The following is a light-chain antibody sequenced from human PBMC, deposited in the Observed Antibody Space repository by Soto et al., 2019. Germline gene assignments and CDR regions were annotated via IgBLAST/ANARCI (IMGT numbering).Light chain of an antibody. Sequence: DIQMTQSPPSLSASLGDSVTITCRASEPITDFLNWYQLKPGKAPRLLIYSASNVQPGVPSRFSGSGYGTDFTLTLSAPQHEDSATYYCQQTFSPFVTFGAGTKVEV. CDR2: SAS. CDR1: EPITDF. V-gene: IGKV1-39*01. J-gene: IGKJ4*01. CDR3: QQTFSPFVT.